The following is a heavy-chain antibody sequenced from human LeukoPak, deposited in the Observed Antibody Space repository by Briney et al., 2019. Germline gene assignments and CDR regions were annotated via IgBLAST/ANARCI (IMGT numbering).Heavy chain of an antibody. Sequence: SGGSLRLSCAASGFTFSSYEMNWVRQAPGKGLEWVSYISSSGSTIYYADSVKGRFTISRDNAKNSLYLQMNSLRAEDTAVYYCARDSASDTVFGTYYYYYYMDVWGKGTTVTISS. D-gene: IGHD3-10*02. V-gene: IGHV3-48*03. CDR2: ISSSGSTI. CDR3: ARDSASDTVFGTYYYYYYMDV. CDR1: GFTFSSYE. J-gene: IGHJ6*03.